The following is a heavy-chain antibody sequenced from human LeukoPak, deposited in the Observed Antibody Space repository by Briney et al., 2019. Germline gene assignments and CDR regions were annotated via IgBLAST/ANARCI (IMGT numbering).Heavy chain of an antibody. J-gene: IGHJ5*02. CDR1: GYSFSTYW. Sequence: GESLKISCEGSGYSFSTYWIAWVRQMPGKGLEWMGVIYPGDSDTKYSPSFQGQVTISADKSFSTAYLQWSSLKASDSAMYYCARQGDFWRGYYTAWGQGTLVTVSS. D-gene: IGHD3-3*01. CDR3: ARQGDFWRGYYTA. CDR2: IYPGDSDT. V-gene: IGHV5-51*01.